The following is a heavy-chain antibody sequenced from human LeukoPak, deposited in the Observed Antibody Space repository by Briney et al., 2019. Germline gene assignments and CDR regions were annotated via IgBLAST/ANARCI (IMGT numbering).Heavy chain of an antibody. CDR2: MNPNSGNT. CDR1: GYTFTSYD. J-gene: IGHJ4*02. D-gene: IGHD6-13*01. Sequence: ASVKVSCKASGYTFTSYDINWVRQATGQGLEWMGWMNPNSGNTGYAQKFQGRVTMTRNTSISTAYMVLSSLRSEDTAVYYCARGRIAAAGTNYWGQRTLVTVSS. CDR3: ARGRIAAAGTNY. V-gene: IGHV1-8*01.